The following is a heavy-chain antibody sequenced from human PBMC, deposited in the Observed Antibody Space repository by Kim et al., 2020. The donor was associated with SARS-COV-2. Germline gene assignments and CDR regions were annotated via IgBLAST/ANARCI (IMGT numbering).Heavy chain of an antibody. CDR1: GFTFSSYA. CDR3: VKAECMLTGNQGSFDD. CDR2: ISSNGGST. V-gene: IGHV3-64D*06. J-gene: IGHJ4*02. D-gene: IGHD3-9*01. Sequence: GGSLRLSCSASGFTFSSYAMHWVRQAPGKGLEYVSAISSNGGSTYYADSVKGRFTISRDNSKNTLYLQMSSLRAEDTAVYYCVKAECMLTGNQGSFDDWGQRAMPTVSS.